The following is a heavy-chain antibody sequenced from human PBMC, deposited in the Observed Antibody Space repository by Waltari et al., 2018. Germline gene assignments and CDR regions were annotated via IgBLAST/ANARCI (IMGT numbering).Heavy chain of an antibody. CDR1: GYTFTSYF. J-gene: IGHJ4*02. D-gene: IGHD4-17*01. V-gene: IGHV1-46*03. CDR2: INPRGGST. Sequence: QVQLVQSGAEVKKPGASVRVSCMTSGYTFTSYFIHWVRQAPGQGLEGVGTINPRGGSTSYSQKFQDRVTVTMDAPTTTVYMDLSGLRSEDTAVYFCARGLKYGDYASAYWGQGTLVTVSS. CDR3: ARGLKYGDYASAY.